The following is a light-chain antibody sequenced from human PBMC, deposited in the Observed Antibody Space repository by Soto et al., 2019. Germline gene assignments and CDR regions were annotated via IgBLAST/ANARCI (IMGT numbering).Light chain of an antibody. CDR1: QDISSY. Sequence: DIQLTQSPSFLSAXXXXXVXXTCRAXQDISSYLAWYQQKPGKAPKLLIYAASTLQSGVPSSFSGSGSGTEFTLTISSLQPEDFATYYCQQLNSYPLTFGGGTKVEIK. V-gene: IGKV1-9*01. CDR3: QQLNSYPLT. CDR2: AAS. J-gene: IGKJ4*01.